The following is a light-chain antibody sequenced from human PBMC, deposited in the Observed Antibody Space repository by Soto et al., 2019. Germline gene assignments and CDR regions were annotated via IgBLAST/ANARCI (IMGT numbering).Light chain of an antibody. Sequence: DIVMTQSPATLSVSPGERVNFSCRASQSVTSNLAWYQQKPGQAPRLLIYGASSRATGIPDRFSGSGSGTEFTLTIRRLEPEEFAVYDCKQYGSSYTGGQGTKGDIK. V-gene: IGKV3-20*01. J-gene: IGKJ2*01. CDR1: QSVTSN. CDR3: KQYGSSYT. CDR2: GAS.